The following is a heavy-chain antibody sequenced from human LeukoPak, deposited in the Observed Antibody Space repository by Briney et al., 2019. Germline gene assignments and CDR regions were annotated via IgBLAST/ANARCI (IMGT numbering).Heavy chain of an antibody. V-gene: IGHV4-61*02. Sequence: PSQTLCLTCTVSGGSISSGSYYWSWIRQPAGKGLDWIGRIYTTGSTNYNPSLKSRVTISVDTSKNQFSLKLSSVTAADTAVYYCARVRYSGYGSDYWGQGTLVTVSS. CDR1: GGSISSGSYY. D-gene: IGHD5-12*01. CDR2: IYTTGST. CDR3: ARVRYSGYGSDY. J-gene: IGHJ4*02.